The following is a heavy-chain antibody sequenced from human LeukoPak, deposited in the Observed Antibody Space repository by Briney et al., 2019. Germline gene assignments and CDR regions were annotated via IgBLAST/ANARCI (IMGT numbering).Heavy chain of an antibody. CDR1: GGSISSSSYY. CDR2: MNHSGSS. Sequence: RTSETLFLTCTVSGGSISSSSYYWSWIRQPPGKGLEWIAEMNHSGSSNYNPSLKSRVTISVDTSKNHFSLKLRSVTAADTAVYYCARGVYGDYKFDYWGQGTLVTVSS. J-gene: IGHJ4*02. V-gene: IGHV4-39*02. CDR3: ARGVYGDYKFDY. D-gene: IGHD4-17*01.